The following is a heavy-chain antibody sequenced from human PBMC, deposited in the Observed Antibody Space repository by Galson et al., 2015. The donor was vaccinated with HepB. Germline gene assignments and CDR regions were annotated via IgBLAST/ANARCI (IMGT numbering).Heavy chain of an antibody. CDR3: AKDRAAHQLLPDAFDI. D-gene: IGHD2-2*01. Sequence: SLRLSCAASGFTFSSYAMSWVRQAPGKGLEWVSSNTGSGGSASYGDSVKGRFTISRDNSKNTLYLQMNSLRAEDTAVCYCAKDRAAHQLLPDAFDIWGQGTVVTVSS. CDR1: GFTFSSYA. V-gene: IGHV3-23*01. CDR2: NTGSGGSA. J-gene: IGHJ3*02.